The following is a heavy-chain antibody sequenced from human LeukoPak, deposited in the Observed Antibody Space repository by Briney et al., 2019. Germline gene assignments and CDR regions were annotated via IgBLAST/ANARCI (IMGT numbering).Heavy chain of an antibody. V-gene: IGHV3-30*18. CDR3: AKDPSYYGDIYYFEY. Sequence: GRSLRLSCAASGFTFSSYGMHWVRQAPGKWLEWVAVISYDGSNKYYADSMEGRFTISRHNSKNTLYLQMNSLRAEDTAVYYCAKDPSYYGDIYYFEYWGQGTLVTVSS. J-gene: IGHJ4*02. CDR1: GFTFSSYG. D-gene: IGHD4-17*01. CDR2: ISYDGSNK.